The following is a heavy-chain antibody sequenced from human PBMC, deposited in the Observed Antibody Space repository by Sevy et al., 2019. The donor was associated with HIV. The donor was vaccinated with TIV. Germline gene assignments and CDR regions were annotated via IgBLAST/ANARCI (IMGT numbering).Heavy chain of an antibody. CDR2: ISYDGSNK. CDR3: AKSLNDYRNYYYGLDV. CDR1: GFTFGTYG. D-gene: IGHD4-4*01. Sequence: GGSLRLSCAASGFTFGTYGMYWVRQAPGKGLEWVAVISYDGSNKYYVDSVKGRFTISRDNSKNTLFLQMSSLRAEDTAVYYCAKSLNDYRNYYYGLDVWGQGTTVTVSS. V-gene: IGHV3-30*18. J-gene: IGHJ6*02.